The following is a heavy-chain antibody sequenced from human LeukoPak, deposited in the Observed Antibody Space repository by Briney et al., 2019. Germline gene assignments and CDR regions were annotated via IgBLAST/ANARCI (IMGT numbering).Heavy chain of an antibody. CDR1: GYTFTSYD. V-gene: IGHV1-8*01. J-gene: IGHJ4*02. CDR2: MNPNSGNT. CDR3: ARGSYYYDSSGYWPPFDY. Sequence: ASVKVSCKASGYTFTSYDINWVRQATGQGLEWMGWMNPNSGNTGYAQKFQGRVTITRNTSISTAYMELSSLRSEDTAVYYCARGSYYYDSSGYWPPFDYWGQGTLVTVSS. D-gene: IGHD3-22*01.